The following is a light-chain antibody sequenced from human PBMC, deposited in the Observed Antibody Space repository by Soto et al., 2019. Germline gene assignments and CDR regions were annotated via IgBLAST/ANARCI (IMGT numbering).Light chain of an antibody. J-gene: IGKJ1*01. V-gene: IGKV1-5*03. Sequence: DIQMTQSPSSLSASVGDRVTITCRASQSISSYLNWYQQKPGKAPNLLIYKASTLKSGVPSRFSGIGSGTEFTLTISSLQPDDFATYDCQQYNSHWTFGQGTKVDIK. CDR3: QQYNSHWT. CDR2: KAS. CDR1: QSISSY.